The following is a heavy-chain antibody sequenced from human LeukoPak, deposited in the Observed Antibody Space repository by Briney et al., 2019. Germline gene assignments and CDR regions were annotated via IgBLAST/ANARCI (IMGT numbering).Heavy chain of an antibody. J-gene: IGHJ6*02. CDR3: ARVGAYCSGGSCYGALWYYYGMDV. Sequence: PSETLSLTCTVSGGSISSSSYYWGWIRQPPGKGLEWIGSIYYSGSTYYNPSLKSRVTISVDTSKNQFSLKLSSVTAADTAVYYCARVGAYCSGGSCYGALWYYYGMDVWGQGTTVTVSS. CDR2: IYYSGST. V-gene: IGHV4-39*07. D-gene: IGHD2-15*01. CDR1: GGSISSSSYY.